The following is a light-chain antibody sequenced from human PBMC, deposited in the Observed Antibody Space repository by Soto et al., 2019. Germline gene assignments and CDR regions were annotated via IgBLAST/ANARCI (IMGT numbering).Light chain of an antibody. Sequence: DSLLAHSPDALSVSLGERATINCRTSQSVLYSSNNKNYLAWYQQKPGRPPKLLIYWASTRESGVPDRFSGSGFGTDFTLTISSLQPEDVATYYCPKYTSAVDTFGGGTKVDIK. V-gene: IGKV4-1*01. CDR2: WAS. J-gene: IGKJ4*01. CDR1: QSVLYSSNNKNY. CDR3: PKYTSAVDT.